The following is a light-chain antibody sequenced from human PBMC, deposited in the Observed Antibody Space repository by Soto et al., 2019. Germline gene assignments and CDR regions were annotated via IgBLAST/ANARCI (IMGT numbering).Light chain of an antibody. J-gene: IGKJ3*01. CDR1: QSVSSSY. CDR2: GAS. V-gene: IGKV3-20*01. CDR3: QQYGSSRLFT. Sequence: EIVLTQSPGTLSLSPGERATLSCRASQSVSSSYLAWYQQKPGQAPRLLIFGASSRATGIPDRFSGSGSGTDFTLTSGRLEPEDFAVYSCQQYGSSRLFTFGPGTKVDIK.